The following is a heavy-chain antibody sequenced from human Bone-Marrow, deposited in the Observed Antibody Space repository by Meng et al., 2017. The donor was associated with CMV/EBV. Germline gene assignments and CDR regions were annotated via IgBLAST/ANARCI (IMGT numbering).Heavy chain of an antibody. D-gene: IGHD3-22*01. Sequence: GESLKISCAASGFTFSSYGMHWVRQAPGKGLEWVAFIRYDGSNKYYADSVKGRFTISRDNSKNTLYLQMHSLRAEDTAVYYCARTYYYDSRGQYYLDYWGQGTLVTVSS. V-gene: IGHV3-30*02. CDR3: ARTYYYDSRGQYYLDY. CDR2: IRYDGSNK. CDR1: GFTFSSYG. J-gene: IGHJ4*02.